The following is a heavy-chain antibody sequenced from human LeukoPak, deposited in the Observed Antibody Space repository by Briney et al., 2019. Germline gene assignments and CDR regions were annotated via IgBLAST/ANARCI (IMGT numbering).Heavy chain of an antibody. CDR1: GGSFSGYY. Sequence: SETLSLTCAVYGGSFSGYYWSWIRQPPGKGLEWIGEINHSGSTNYNPSLKSRVTISVDTSKNQFSLKLSSVTAADTAVYYCARANWGSGWFDPWGQGTLVTVSS. CDR3: ARANWGSGWFDP. D-gene: IGHD7-27*01. V-gene: IGHV4-34*01. J-gene: IGHJ5*02. CDR2: INHSGST.